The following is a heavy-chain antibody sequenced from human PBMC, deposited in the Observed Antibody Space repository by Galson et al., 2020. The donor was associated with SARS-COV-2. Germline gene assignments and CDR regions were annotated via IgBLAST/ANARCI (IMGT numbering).Heavy chain of an antibody. CDR3: ARLRYYDVLTGYIVDV. CDR1: GYTFTDYY. J-gene: IGHJ6*02. CDR2: INPKSGGT. D-gene: IGHD3-9*01. V-gene: IGHV1-2*02. Sequence: ASVKVSCKASGYTFTDYYIHWVRQAPGQGLEWMGWINPKSGGTNYAQKFEGRVTMTRDTSITTAYMELSRLRADDTAVYYCARLRYYDVLTGYIVDVWGQGTMVTVCS.